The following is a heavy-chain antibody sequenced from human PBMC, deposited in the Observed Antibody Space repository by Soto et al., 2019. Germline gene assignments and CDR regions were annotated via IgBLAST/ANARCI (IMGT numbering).Heavy chain of an antibody. Sequence: QVQLVESGGGVVQPGRSLRLSCAASGFTFSSYAMHWVRQAPGKGLEWVAVISYDGSNKYYADSVKGRFTISRDNSKNTLYLQMNSLRAEDTAVYYCARDLGEYSSSLGHDYWGQGTLVTVSS. J-gene: IGHJ4*02. CDR3: ARDLGEYSSSLGHDY. CDR2: ISYDGSNK. V-gene: IGHV3-30-3*01. D-gene: IGHD6-6*01. CDR1: GFTFSSYA.